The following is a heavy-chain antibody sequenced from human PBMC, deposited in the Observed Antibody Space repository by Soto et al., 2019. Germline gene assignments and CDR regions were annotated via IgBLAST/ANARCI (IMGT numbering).Heavy chain of an antibody. Sequence: QVQLVESGGGVVQPGRSLRLSCAASGFTFSSYGMHWVRQAPGKGLEWVAVIWYDGSNKYYADSVKGRFTMSIDNSKNTLYLQMNSLRAEDTAVYYCARDPRGAAASYYYYYMDVWGKGTTVTVSS. CDR2: IWYDGSNK. D-gene: IGHD3-10*01. CDR1: GFTFSSYG. CDR3: ARDPRGAAASYYYYYMDV. J-gene: IGHJ6*03. V-gene: IGHV3-33*01.